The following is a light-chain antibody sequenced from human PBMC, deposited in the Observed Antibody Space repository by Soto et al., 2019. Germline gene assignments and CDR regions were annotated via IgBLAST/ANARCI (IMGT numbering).Light chain of an antibody. CDR1: QSVSSSY. J-gene: IGKJ2*01. V-gene: IGKV3-20*01. CDR2: GAS. Sequence: EIGLTQSPGTLSLSPGERATLSCRASQSVSSSYLAWYQQKPGQAPRLRIYGASSRATGIPDRFSGSGSGTDFTLTISRLEPEDFAVYYFQQYGSSPPYTFGQGTGLEIK. CDR3: QQYGSSPPYT.